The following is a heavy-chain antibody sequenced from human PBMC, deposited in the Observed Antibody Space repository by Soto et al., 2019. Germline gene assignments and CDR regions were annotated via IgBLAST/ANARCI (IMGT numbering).Heavy chain of an antibody. J-gene: IGHJ6*02. CDR2: ISSSGSTI. CDR1: GFTFSDYY. CDR3: ARDRDDFWSGYEYYYGMDV. V-gene: IGHV3-11*01. Sequence: GGSLRLSCAASGFTFSDYYMSWIRQAPGKGLEWVSYISSSGSTIYYADSVKGRFTISRDNAKNSLYLQMNSLRAEDTAVYYCARDRDDFWSGYEYYYGMDVRGQGTTVTVSS. D-gene: IGHD3-3*01.